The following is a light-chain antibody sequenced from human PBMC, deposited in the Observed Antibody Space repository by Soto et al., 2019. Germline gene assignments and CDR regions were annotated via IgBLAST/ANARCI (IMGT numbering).Light chain of an antibody. CDR2: GAS. CDR1: QSVTSY. Sequence: EIVMTQSPATLSVSPGEKATLSCRASQSVTSYLAWHQQTPGQAPRLLIQGASARATDVPARFSGSGSGTEFTLTISSLQSEDFAVYYCQQYSTWPWTFGQGTKVEI. V-gene: IGKV3-15*01. J-gene: IGKJ1*01. CDR3: QQYSTWPWT.